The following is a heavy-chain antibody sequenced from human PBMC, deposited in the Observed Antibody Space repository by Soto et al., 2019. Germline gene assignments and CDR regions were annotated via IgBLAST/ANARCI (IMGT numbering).Heavy chain of an antibody. V-gene: IGHV3-74*01. CDR2: INSDGSST. J-gene: IGHJ4*02. CDR3: ARILGYCSGGSCYPGY. CDR1: GFTFSSYL. Sequence: GGSLRLSCAASGFTFSSYLMHGVRQAPGKGLVWVSRINSDGSSTSYADSVKGRFTISRDNAKNTLYLQMNSLRAEDTAVYYCARILGYCSGGSCYPGYWGQGTLVTVSS. D-gene: IGHD2-15*01.